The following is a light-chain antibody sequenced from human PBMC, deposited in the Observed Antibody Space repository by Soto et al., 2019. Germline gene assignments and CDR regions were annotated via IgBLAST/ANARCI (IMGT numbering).Light chain of an antibody. V-gene: IGLV2-14*01. CDR1: SSDVCGYNY. CDR3: SSYTSSSTLAV. Sequence: QSALTQPASVSGSPGQSITISCTGTSSDVCGYNYVSWYQQHPGKAPKLMIYDVSNRPSGVSNRFSGSKSGNTASLTISGLHAEDEDDYYCSSYTSSSTLAVFGGGTKVTVL. CDR2: DVS. J-gene: IGLJ2*01.